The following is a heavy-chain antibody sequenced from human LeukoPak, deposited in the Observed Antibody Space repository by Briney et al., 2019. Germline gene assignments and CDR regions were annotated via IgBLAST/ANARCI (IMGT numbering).Heavy chain of an antibody. Sequence: ASVKVSCKASGGTFSSYTITWVRQAPGQGLEWTGGISPISGTTNYAQKFQGRVTITTDESTSTAYMELSSLRSEDTAVYYCAAPPTGTTTTGEYYFDYWGQGTLVTVSS. CDR3: AAPPTGTTTTGEYYFDY. V-gene: IGHV1-69*05. J-gene: IGHJ4*02. CDR2: ISPISGTT. CDR1: GGTFSSYT. D-gene: IGHD1-1*01.